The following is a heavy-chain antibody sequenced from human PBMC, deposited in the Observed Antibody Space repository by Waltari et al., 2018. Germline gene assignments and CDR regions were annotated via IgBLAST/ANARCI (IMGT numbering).Heavy chain of an antibody. J-gene: IGHJ4*02. V-gene: IGHV4-59*11. CDR3: ASHQGASFDY. CDR1: GASITRRY. CDR2: IFYAGNT. Sequence: QVQLQESGPGLVKSSETLSLTCPVSGASITRRYWSWIRQSPGKGLEWIGYIFYAGNTTYNPALSSRVAISIDTSKTQFSLELKSVTAADTAVYYCASHQGASFDYWGQGSLVTVSS.